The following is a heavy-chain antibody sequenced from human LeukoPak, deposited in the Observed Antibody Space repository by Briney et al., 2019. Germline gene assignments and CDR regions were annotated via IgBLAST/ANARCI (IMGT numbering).Heavy chain of an antibody. Sequence: PGESLKISCKGSGYSFTSQWIGWVRPLPGKGLGWMGIIYPADSDTKYSPSFQGQVTISADKSISTAYLQWSSLKASDTAMYYCARHGGSGSYPPYYYYGMDVWGQGTTVTVSS. CDR3: ARHGGSGSYPPYYYYGMDV. CDR2: IYPADSDT. J-gene: IGHJ6*02. D-gene: IGHD3-10*01. CDR1: GYSFTSQW. V-gene: IGHV5-51*01.